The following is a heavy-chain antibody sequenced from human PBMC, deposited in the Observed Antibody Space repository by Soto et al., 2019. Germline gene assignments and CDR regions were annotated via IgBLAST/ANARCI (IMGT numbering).Heavy chain of an antibody. J-gene: IGHJ4*02. CDR2: ISAYNGNT. CDR1: GYTFTSYG. V-gene: IGHV1-18*04. D-gene: IGHD3-22*01. CDR3: ARDSRSIVVIVSPTDY. Sequence: ASVKVSCKASGYTFTSYGISWVRQAPGQGLEWMGWISAYNGNTNYAQKLQGRVTMTTDTSTSTAYMELRSLRSDDTAVYFCARDSRSIVVIVSPTDYWGQGTLVTVSS.